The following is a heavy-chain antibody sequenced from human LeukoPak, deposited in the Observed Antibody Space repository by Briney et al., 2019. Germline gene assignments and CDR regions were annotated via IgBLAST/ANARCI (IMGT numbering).Heavy chain of an antibody. CDR2: INHSRST. D-gene: IGHD3-10*01. Sequence: PSETLSLTCAVYGESFSGYYWTWIRQPPGKGLEWIGEINHSRSTKYSPSLKSRVTISVDTSKNQFSLKLSSVTAADTAVYYCARRVGRWFGERAYYYNYMDVWDKGTPVTISS. V-gene: IGHV4-34*01. J-gene: IGHJ6*03. CDR1: GESFSGYY. CDR3: ARRVGRWFGERAYYYNYMDV.